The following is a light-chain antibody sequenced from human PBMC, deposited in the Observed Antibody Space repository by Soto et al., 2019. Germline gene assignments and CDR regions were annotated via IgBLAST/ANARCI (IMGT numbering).Light chain of an antibody. CDR1: SSDVGAYNY. Sequence: QSALTQPPSASGSPGQSVTISCTGTSSDVGAYNYVSWYQQYPGKAPKLMIXXVXKRXXXXXXXFSGSKSGKTASLTVSGXXXXXXXXYHCTSYAGSNIWVFGGGTKLTVL. V-gene: IGLV2-8*01. CDR3: TSYAGSNIWV. CDR2: XVX. J-gene: IGLJ3*02.